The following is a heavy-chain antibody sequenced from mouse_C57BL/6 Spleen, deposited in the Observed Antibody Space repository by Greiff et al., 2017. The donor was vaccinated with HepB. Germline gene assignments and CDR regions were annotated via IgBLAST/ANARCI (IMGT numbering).Heavy chain of an antibody. D-gene: IGHD4-1*02. J-gene: IGHJ2*01. CDR3: TQLFYYFDY. CDR2: IRLKSDNYAT. CDR1: GFTFSNYW. V-gene: IGHV6-3*01. Sequence: EVMLVESGGGLVQPGGSMKLSCVASGFTFSNYWMNWVRQSPEKGLEWVAQIRLKSDNYATHYAESGKGRVTISRDDSKRSVYLQMNNLRAEYTGIYYCTQLFYYFDYWGQGTTLTVSS.